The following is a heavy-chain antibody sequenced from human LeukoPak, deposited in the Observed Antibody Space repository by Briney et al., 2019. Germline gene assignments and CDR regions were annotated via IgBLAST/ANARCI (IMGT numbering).Heavy chain of an antibody. CDR1: GFTFSSYA. D-gene: IGHD4-17*01. V-gene: IGHV3-30*14. CDR2: ISYDGSNK. J-gene: IGHJ2*01. CDR3: ARDLDYGRYFDL. Sequence: PGGSLRLSCAASGFTFSSYAMHWVRQAPGKGLEWVAVISYDGSNKYYADSVKGRFTISRDNSKNTLYLQMNSLRAEDTAVYYCARDLDYGRYFDLWGRGTLVTVSS.